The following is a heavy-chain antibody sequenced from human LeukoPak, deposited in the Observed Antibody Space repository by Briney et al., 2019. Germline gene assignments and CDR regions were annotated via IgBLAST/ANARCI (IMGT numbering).Heavy chain of an antibody. CDR1: GFTFSYYW. Sequence: GGSLRLSCAASGFTFSYYWMYWVRQAPGKGLVWVSRINSDGSTTSYAASVKGRFTMARDNAKNSLFLQMNSLRAEDTAIYYCARDTVNGPFVISLDYWGQGALVTVSS. CDR2: INSDGSTT. J-gene: IGHJ4*02. CDR3: ARDTVNGPFVISLDY. V-gene: IGHV3-74*01. D-gene: IGHD2-8*01.